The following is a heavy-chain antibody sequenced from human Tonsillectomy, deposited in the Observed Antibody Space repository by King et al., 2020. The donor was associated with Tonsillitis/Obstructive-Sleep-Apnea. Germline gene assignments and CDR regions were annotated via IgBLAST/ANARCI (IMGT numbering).Heavy chain of an antibody. CDR1: GFTFSDYE. D-gene: IGHD4/OR15-4a*01. J-gene: IGHJ6*02. Sequence: VQLVESGGGLVQPGGSLRLSCVASGFTFSDYEMNWVRQAPGKGLEWVSYISISGTTVYYADSVKGRFTISRDNAKNSLYLQMNSLTAEDTDVYYCARRVPYYGMDVWGQGTTVTVSS. CDR3: ARRVPYYGMDV. V-gene: IGHV3-48*03. CDR2: ISISGTTV.